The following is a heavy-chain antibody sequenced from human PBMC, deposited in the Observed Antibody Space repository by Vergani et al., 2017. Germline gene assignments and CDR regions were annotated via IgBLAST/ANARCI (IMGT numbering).Heavy chain of an antibody. CDR1: GGTFSSYA. CDR3: ARARYYGSGSYLNYYYYYYMDV. CDR2: IIPIFGTA. D-gene: IGHD3-10*01. J-gene: IGHJ6*03. Sequence: QVQLVQSGAEVKKPGSSVKVSCKASGGTFSSYAISWVRQAPGQGLEWMGWIIPIFGTANYAQKFTGRVTITADESTSTAYMELSSLRSEDTAVYYCARARYYGSGSYLNYYYYYYMDVWGKGTTVTVSS. V-gene: IGHV1-69*01.